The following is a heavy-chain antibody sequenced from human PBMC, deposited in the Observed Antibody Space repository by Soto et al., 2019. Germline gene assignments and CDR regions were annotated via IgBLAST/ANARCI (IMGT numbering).Heavy chain of an antibody. CDR3: AKPYSSSWYYFDY. CDR1: GFTFSSYG. V-gene: IGHV3-30*18. J-gene: IGHJ4*02. CDR2: ISYDGSNK. Sequence: GGSLRLSCAASGFTFSSYGMHWVRQAPGKGLEWVAVISYDGSNKYYADSVKGRFTISRDNSKNTLYLQMNSLRAEDTAVYYCAKPYSSSWYYFDYWGQGTLVTGS. D-gene: IGHD6-13*01.